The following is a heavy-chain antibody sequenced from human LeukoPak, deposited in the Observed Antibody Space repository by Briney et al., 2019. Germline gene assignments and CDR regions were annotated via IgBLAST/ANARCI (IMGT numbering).Heavy chain of an antibody. CDR2: INPNSGGT. D-gene: IGHD2-2*01. Sequence: GASVKVSCKASGYTFTGYYMHWVRQAPGQGLEWMGWINPNSGGTNYAQKFQGWVTMTRDTSISTAYMELSRLRSDDTAVYYCARGYCSSTSCYFYFDCWGQGTLVTVSS. V-gene: IGHV1-2*04. CDR3: ARGYCSSTSCYFYFDC. J-gene: IGHJ4*02. CDR1: GYTFTGYY.